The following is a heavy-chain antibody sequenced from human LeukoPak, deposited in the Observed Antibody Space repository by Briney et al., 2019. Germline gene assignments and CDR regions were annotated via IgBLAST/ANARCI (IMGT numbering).Heavy chain of an antibody. CDR2: MNTNTGYP. Sequence: ASVKDSCKSSGYTFTSYAMYWVRQAPGQGLEWVGWMNTNTGYPTYAQGFTGRFVFSLDTSVTTAYLQIIRLKAVATADYSCACGCSGGSCYSSDYWGQRTLVTVSS. CDR3: ACGCSGGSCYSSDY. D-gene: IGHD2-15*01. J-gene: IGHJ4*02. V-gene: IGHV7-4-1*02. CDR1: GYTFTSYA.